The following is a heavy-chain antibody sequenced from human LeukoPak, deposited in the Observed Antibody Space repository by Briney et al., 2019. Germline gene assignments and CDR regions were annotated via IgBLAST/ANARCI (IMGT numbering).Heavy chain of an antibody. CDR2: IYSGGST. D-gene: IGHD2-2*01. V-gene: IGHV3-53*01. Sequence: GGSLRLSCAASGFTVSSNYMSWVRQAPGKGLEWVSVIYSGGSTYYADSVKGRFTISRDNSKNTLYLQMNSLRAEDTAVYYCAKDSIVVVPAANYWGQGTLVTVSS. CDR3: AKDSIVVVPAANY. CDR1: GFTVSSNY. J-gene: IGHJ4*02.